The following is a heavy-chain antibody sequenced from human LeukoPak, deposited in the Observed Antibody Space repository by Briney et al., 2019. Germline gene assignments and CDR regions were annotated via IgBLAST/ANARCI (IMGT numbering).Heavy chain of an antibody. D-gene: IGHD3-3*01. CDR2: IHSVGST. V-gene: IGHV3-53*01. J-gene: IGHJ6*02. Sequence: GGSLRLSCAASGLSVSSHYMGWVRQAPGKGLEWVSFIHSVGSTDYADSVKGRFTISRDNPKNRVDLQVNSLRAEDTAVYYCASSRIFGNAMDVWGQGTTVTVSS. CDR3: ASSRIFGNAMDV. CDR1: GLSVSSHY.